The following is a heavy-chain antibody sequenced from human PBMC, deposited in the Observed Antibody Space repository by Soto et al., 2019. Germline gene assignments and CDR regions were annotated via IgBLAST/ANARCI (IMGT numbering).Heavy chain of an antibody. J-gene: IGHJ2*01. CDR2: ISMTSSTL. V-gene: IGHV3-48*02. D-gene: IGHD6-6*01. CDR1: GFSFSSYS. Sequence: EVQLVESGGGLAQPGGSLRLSCAASGFSFSSYSMNWVRQAQGKGLEWVSYISMTSSTLSYADSVKGRFTISRENAKNSLYLQMNCLRDEDTAVYYCARDDTVFRGPSVSILAARPRTGYFDLWGRGTLVTVSS. CDR3: ARDDTVFRGPSVSILAARPRTGYFDL.